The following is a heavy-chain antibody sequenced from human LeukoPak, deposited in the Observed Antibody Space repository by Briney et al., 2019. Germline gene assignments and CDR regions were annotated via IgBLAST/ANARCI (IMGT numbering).Heavy chain of an antibody. D-gene: IGHD2-21*02. CDR2: ISYDGSKK. J-gene: IGHJ4*02. CDR1: GFIFNNYG. V-gene: IGHV3-30*18. Sequence: GGCLRLSCAASGFIFNNYGMHWVRQAPGKGLEWGAVISYDGSKKNYADSVKGRFTISRDSSKNTVYLHMNSLRVYDTAMDSCAKDWAPYCGGDCYFNYWGQGTLVTVSS. CDR3: AKDWAPYCGGDCYFNY.